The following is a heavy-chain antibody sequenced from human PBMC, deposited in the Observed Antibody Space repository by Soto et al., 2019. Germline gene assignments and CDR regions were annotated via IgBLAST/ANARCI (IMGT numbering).Heavy chain of an antibody. CDR1: GYTFTSYA. V-gene: IGHV1-3*01. D-gene: IGHD3-9*01. CDR3: ARGLAEDYEFLTNYCTYCFDY. J-gene: IGHJ4*02. Sequence: ASVKVSCKASGYTFTSYAMHWVRQAPGQRLERMGWINAGNGNKKYSQKFQGRVTMTTDTSTSTAYMELRSLRSDDTAVYYCARGLAEDYEFLTNYCTYCFDYWGQGTLVTVSS. CDR2: INAGNGNK.